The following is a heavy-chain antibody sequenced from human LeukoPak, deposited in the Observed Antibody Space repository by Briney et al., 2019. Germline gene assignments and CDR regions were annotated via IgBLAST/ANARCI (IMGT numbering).Heavy chain of an antibody. CDR1: GFTVSSNY. D-gene: IGHD3-10*01. CDR3: ARDSRGSGSYYNDY. V-gene: IGHV3-53*01. J-gene: IGHJ4*02. Sequence: GGSLRLSCAASGFTVSSNYMSWVRQAPGKGLEWVSVIYSGGSTYSSDSVKGRFIISRDNSKNTLYLQMSSLRAEDTAVYYCARDSRGSGSYYNDYWGQGTLVTVSS. CDR2: IYSGGST.